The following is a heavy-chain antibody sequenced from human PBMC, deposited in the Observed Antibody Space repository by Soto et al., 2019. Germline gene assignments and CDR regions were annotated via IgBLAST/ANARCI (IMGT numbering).Heavy chain of an antibody. CDR3: AKGSGRIMITFGGVIVIQYYDY. V-gene: IGHV3-23*01. J-gene: IGHJ4*02. CDR1: GFTFSSYA. Sequence: GGSLRLSCAASGFTFSSYAMSWVRQAPGKGLEWVSAISGSGGSTYYADSVKGRFTISRDNSKNTLYLQMNSLRAEDTAVYYCAKGSGRIMITFGGVIVIQYYDYWGQGTLVTVSS. CDR2: ISGSGGST. D-gene: IGHD3-16*02.